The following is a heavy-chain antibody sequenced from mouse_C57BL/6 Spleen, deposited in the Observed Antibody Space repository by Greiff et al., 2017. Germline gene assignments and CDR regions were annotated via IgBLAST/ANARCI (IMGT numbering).Heavy chain of an antibody. CDR3: ARDYFDY. J-gene: IGHJ2*01. V-gene: IGHV5-17*01. CDR1: GFTFSDYG. CDR2: ISSGSSTI. Sequence: EVQLVESGGGLVKPGGSLKLSCAASGFTFSDYGMHWVRQAPGKGLEWVAYISSGSSTINYADTVKGRFTISRDNSKNTLFLQMTSLRSEDTAMYYCARDYFDYWGQGTTLTVSA.